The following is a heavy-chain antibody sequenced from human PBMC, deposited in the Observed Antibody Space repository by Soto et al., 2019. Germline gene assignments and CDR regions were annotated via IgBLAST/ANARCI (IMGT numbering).Heavy chain of an antibody. CDR1: GGSINSGDYH. V-gene: IGHV4-30-4*01. J-gene: IGHJ4*02. D-gene: IGHD1-26*01. CDR3: ARGRGSYFLDY. CDR2: IYYSGST. Sequence: PSETLSLTCTVSGGSINSGDYHGSWISQSPGKGLEWIGAIYYSGSTYYNPSLKSRIRISVDTSKNQFSLKVNSVTAADTAVYYCARGRGSYFLDYWGQGTLVTVSS.